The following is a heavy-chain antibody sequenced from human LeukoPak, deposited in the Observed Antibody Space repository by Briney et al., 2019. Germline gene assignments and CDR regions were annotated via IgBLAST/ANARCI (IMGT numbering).Heavy chain of an antibody. J-gene: IGHJ6*04. V-gene: IGHV1-24*01. CDR2: FDPEDGET. CDR3: ATDVYCSSTSCMDV. CDR1: GYTRTELS. D-gene: IGHD2-2*01. Sequence: GASVKVSCTVSGYTRTELSMHCVRQAPGKGLEWMGGFDPEDGETIYAQKFQGRVTMTEDTSTDTAYMELSSPRSEDTAVYYCATDVYCSSTSCMDVWGKGTTVTVSS.